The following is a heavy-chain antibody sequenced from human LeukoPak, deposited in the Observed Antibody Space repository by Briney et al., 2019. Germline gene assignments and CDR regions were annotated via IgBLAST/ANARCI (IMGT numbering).Heavy chain of an antibody. CDR1: GGSFSGYY. Sequence: PSETLSLTCAVYGGSFSGYYWSWIRQPPGKGLEWIGEINHSGSTNYNPSLKSRVTISVDTSKNQFSLKLSSVTAADTAVYYCARAAMIVVVITKYNWFDPWGQGTLVTVSS. CDR2: INHSGST. CDR3: ARAAMIVVVITKYNWFDP. J-gene: IGHJ5*02. V-gene: IGHV4-34*01. D-gene: IGHD3-22*01.